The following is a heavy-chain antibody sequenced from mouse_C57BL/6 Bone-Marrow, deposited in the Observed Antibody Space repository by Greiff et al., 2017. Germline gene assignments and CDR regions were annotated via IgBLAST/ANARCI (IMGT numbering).Heavy chain of an antibody. J-gene: IGHJ1*03. CDR3: ARVDYSYWYFDV. CDR1: GYTFTSYW. V-gene: IGHV1-69*01. D-gene: IGHD2-4*01. CDR2: IDPSDSYT. Sequence: QVQLQQPGAELVMPGASVKLSCKASGYTFTSYWMHWVKQRPGQGLEWIGEIDPSDSYTNYNQKFKGKSTLTVDKSSSTAYIQLISLTSEDSAVYYCARVDYSYWYFDVWGTGTTVTVAS.